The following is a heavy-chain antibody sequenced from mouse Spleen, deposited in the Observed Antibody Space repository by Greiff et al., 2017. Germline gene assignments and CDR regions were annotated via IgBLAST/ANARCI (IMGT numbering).Heavy chain of an antibody. CDR2: ISSGGGNT. V-gene: IGHV5-9*01. D-gene: IGHD2-1*01. CDR3: ARHRGGNYVFAY. CDR1: GFTFSSYA. J-gene: IGHJ3*01. Sequence: EVMLVESGGGLVKLGGSLKLSCAASGFTFSSYAMSWVRQTPEKRLEWVATISSGGGNTYYPDSVKGRFTISRDNAKNTLYLQMSSLKSEDTAMYYCARHRGGNYVFAYWGQGTLVTVSA.